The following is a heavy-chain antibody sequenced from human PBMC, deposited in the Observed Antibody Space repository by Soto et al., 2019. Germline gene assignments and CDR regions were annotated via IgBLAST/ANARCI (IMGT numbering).Heavy chain of an antibody. CDR3: ARGPSYCSSTSCHPNWSAP. D-gene: IGHD2-2*01. CDR1: GYSISSGYY. Sequence: SETLRLTYAVSGYSISSGYYWGWSRQPPGKGLEWIGSIYHSGSTYYNPSLKSRVTISVDTSKNQFSLKLSSVTAADTAVYYCARGPSYCSSTSCHPNWSAPWGQGTLVTVSS. V-gene: IGHV4-38-2*01. CDR2: IYHSGST. J-gene: IGHJ5*02.